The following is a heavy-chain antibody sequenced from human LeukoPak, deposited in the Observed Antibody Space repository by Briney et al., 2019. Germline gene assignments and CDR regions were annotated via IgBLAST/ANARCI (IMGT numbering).Heavy chain of an antibody. CDR2: ISSSNSYI. CDR1: GFVFTTYS. J-gene: IGHJ4*02. CDR3: VRAVEGNGGKFDY. V-gene: IGHV3-21*01. Sequence: NPGGSLRLSCVASGFVFTTYSMNWIRHAPGKGLEWVSSISSSNSYIYYADAVKGRFTVSRDNAKNSLYLQMDSLSADDTAVYYCVRAVEGNGGKFDYWGQGTLVTVSS. D-gene: IGHD4-23*01.